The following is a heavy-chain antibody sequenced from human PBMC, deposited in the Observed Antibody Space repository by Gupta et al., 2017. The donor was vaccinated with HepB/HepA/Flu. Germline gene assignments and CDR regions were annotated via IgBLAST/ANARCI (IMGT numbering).Heavy chain of an antibody. V-gene: IGHV3-23*01. CDR1: GFTFSSYA. J-gene: IGHJ4*02. CDR3: AKGYGLYCSGGSCYVDY. CDR2: ISGSGGGT. Sequence: EVQLLESGGGLVQPGGSLRLSCAASGFTFSSYAMRWVRQAPGKGLEWVSGISGSGGGTYYADSVKGRFTISRDNSKNTLYLQMNSLRAEDTAVYYCAKGYGLYCSGGSCYVDYWGQGTLVTVSS. D-gene: IGHD2-15*01.